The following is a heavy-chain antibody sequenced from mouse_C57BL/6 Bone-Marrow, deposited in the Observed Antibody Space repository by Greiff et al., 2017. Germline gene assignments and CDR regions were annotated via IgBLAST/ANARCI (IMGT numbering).Heavy chain of an antibody. D-gene: IGHD4-1*01. Sequence: EVKLMESGGGLVQPGGSLSLSCAASGFTFTDYYMSWVRQPPGKALEWLGFIRNKANGYTTEYSASVKGRFTISRDNSQSILYLQMNALRAEDSATYYCARYVGPYYFDYWGQGTTLTVSS. CDR2: IRNKANGYTT. CDR3: ARYVGPYYFDY. J-gene: IGHJ2*01. CDR1: GFTFTDYY. V-gene: IGHV7-3*01.